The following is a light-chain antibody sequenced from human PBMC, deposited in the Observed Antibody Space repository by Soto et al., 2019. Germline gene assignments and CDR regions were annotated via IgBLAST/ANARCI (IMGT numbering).Light chain of an antibody. CDR3: MQALQTPPYT. Sequence: DIVMTPSPLSLPVTPGEPASISCRSSQSLLHSNGYNSLVWYLQKPGQSPQLLIYLGSNRASGVPDRFSGSRSGSDFTLKISRVEAEDVGVYYCMQALQTPPYTFGQGNKLEIK. J-gene: IGKJ2*01. CDR2: LGS. CDR1: QSLLHSNGYNS. V-gene: IGKV2-28*01.